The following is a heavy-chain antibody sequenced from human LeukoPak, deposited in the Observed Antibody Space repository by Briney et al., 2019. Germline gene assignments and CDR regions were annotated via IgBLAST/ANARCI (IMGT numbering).Heavy chain of an antibody. Sequence: GGSLRLSCAASGFTVSSNYMSWVRQAPGKGLEWVSAISGSGGSTYYADSVKGRFTISRDNSKNTLYLQMNSLRAEDTAVYYCAKDPGIAAPFDHWGQGTLVTVSS. CDR2: ISGSGGST. CDR3: AKDPGIAAPFDH. CDR1: GFTVSSNY. V-gene: IGHV3-23*01. J-gene: IGHJ4*02. D-gene: IGHD6-13*01.